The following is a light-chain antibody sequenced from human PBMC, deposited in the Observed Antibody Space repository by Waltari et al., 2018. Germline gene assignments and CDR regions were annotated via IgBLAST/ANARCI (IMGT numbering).Light chain of an antibody. CDR2: SNN. Sequence: QSVLTQPPSASGTPGQRVTISCSGSSSNIGSNTVNWYQQLPGMAPRLLIYSNNQRPSGAPDRFSGSKSGTSAALAISGLQSEAETDYYCATWDDSLNGVVFGGGTKLSVL. CDR3: ATWDDSLNGVV. V-gene: IGLV1-44*01. J-gene: IGLJ2*01. CDR1: SSNIGSNT.